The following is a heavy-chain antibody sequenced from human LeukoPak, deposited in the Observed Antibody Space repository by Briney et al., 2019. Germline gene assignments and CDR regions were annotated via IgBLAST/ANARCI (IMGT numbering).Heavy chain of an antibody. CDR3: ATDHCSGGTCYPN. V-gene: IGHV3-48*04. J-gene: IGHJ4*02. Sequence: GGSLRLSCAASGFTFSSYSMNWVRQAPGKGLEWVSYISSTNSAIYYADSAKGRFAISRDNAKNSLYLQMNSLRGEDTAVYYCATDHCSGGTCYPNLGQGTLVTVSS. CDR1: GFTFSSYS. CDR2: ISSTNSAI. D-gene: IGHD2-15*01.